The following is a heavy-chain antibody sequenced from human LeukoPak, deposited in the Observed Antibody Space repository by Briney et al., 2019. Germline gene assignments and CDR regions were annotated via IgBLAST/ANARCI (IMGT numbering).Heavy chain of an antibody. D-gene: IGHD3-3*01. CDR2: IYSSGTS. Sequence: SETLSLTCTVSGGSISRDYWSWIRQPPGKGLEYSGFIYSSGTSNYNPSLKSRVTMSVDTSKIQLSLKLRSVTAADTAVYYCARGMYDLQLGAWFDPWGRGTLVTVSS. J-gene: IGHJ5*02. CDR1: GGSISRDY. V-gene: IGHV4-59*01. CDR3: ARGMYDLQLGAWFDP.